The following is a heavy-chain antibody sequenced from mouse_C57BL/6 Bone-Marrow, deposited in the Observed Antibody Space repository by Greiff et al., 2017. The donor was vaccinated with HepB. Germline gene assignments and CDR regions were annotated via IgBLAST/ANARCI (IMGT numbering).Heavy chain of an antibody. V-gene: IGHV5-6*01. Sequence: EVQRVESGGDLVKPGGSLKLSCAASGFTFSSYGMSWVSQTPDKRLEWVATISSGGSYTYYPDSVKGRFTISRDNAKNTLYLQMSSLKSEDTAMYECARAGPSYYFDYWGQGTTLTVSS. CDR3: ARAGPSYYFDY. CDR1: GFTFSSYG. J-gene: IGHJ2*01. D-gene: IGHD4-1*01. CDR2: ISSGGSYT.